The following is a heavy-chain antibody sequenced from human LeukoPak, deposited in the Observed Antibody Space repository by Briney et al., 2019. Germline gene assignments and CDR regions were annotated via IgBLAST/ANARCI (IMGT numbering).Heavy chain of an antibody. J-gene: IGHJ6*02. Sequence: ASVKVSCKASGGTFSSYAISWVRQAPGQGLEWMGRVIPILGIANYAQKFQGRVTITADKSTSTAYMELSSLRSEDTAVYYCARPYDYGGNYYYGMDVWGQGTTVTVSS. V-gene: IGHV1-69*04. CDR3: ARPYDYGGNYYYGMDV. CDR1: GGTFSSYA. CDR2: VIPILGIA. D-gene: IGHD4-23*01.